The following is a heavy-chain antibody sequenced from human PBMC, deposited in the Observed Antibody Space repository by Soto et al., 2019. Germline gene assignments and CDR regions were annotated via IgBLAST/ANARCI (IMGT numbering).Heavy chain of an antibody. CDR2: ITGSGGDT. CDR1: GFTFSNYA. Sequence: GSLRLSCAASGFTFSNYAMSWVRQAPGKGLEWVSAITGSGGDTYHADSVKGRFTISRDNTKNTLFLQMNSLRAEDTALYYCAKGSASSRPYYFDFWGQGTLVTVSS. J-gene: IGHJ4*02. V-gene: IGHV3-23*01. D-gene: IGHD2-2*01. CDR3: AKGSASSRPYYFDF.